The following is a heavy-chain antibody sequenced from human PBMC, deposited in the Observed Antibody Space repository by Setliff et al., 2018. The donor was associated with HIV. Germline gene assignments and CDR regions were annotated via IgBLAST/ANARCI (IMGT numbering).Heavy chain of an antibody. CDR1: GFTFRNHA. J-gene: IGHJ5*02. Sequence: PGGSLRLSCAASGFTFRNHAMTWVRQAPGKGLEWVSSISGSGGETYYADSVKGRFTISRDNSKNTLYLQISSLRGEDTAVYYCSKDWPRGWNWFDPWGQGTLVTVSS. CDR3: SKDWPRGWNWFDP. D-gene: IGHD6-19*01. V-gene: IGHV3-23*01. CDR2: ISGSGGET.